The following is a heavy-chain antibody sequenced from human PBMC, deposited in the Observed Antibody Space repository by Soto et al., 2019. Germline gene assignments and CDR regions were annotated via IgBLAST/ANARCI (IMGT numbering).Heavy chain of an antibody. V-gene: IGHV3-74*01. CDR2: LSGDGTDT. Sequence: EVQLVESGGGLVQPGGSLRLSCVTSGFTFSSYWMQWVRQDPGKGLVWVACLSGDGTDTRYADSVKGRFSISRDNAKDTLYLQMNSLKDEDTAVYFCGRDQMDSTPIDLWGQGALVTVSS. CDR3: GRDQMDSTPIDL. CDR1: GFTFSSYW. J-gene: IGHJ4*02. D-gene: IGHD2-15*01.